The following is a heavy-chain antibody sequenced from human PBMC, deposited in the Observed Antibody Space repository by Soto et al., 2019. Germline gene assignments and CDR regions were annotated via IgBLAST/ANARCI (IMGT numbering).Heavy chain of an antibody. D-gene: IGHD3-10*01. J-gene: IGHJ4*02. CDR1: GGSISSGDYY. Sequence: QVQLQESGPGLVKPSQTLSLTCTVSGGSISSGDYYWSWIRQPPGKGLEWIGYIYYSGSTYYNPALQSRVTISVDTSKSQFALKLSPVPAAHTAVYYCARVGGFGATTIDYWGQGTLVTVSS. V-gene: IGHV4-30-4*01. CDR2: IYYSGST. CDR3: ARVGGFGATTIDY.